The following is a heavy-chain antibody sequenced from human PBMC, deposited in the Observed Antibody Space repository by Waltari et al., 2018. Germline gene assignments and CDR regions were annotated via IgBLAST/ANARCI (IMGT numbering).Heavy chain of an antibody. J-gene: IGHJ1*01. CDR1: GFTFSNAW. V-gene: IGHV3-15*01. Sequence: EVQLVESGGGLVKPGGSLRLSCAASGFTFSNAWMSWVRQAPGKGLEWVGRIKSKTDGGTTDYAAPVKGRFTISRDNSKNTLYLQMNSLRAEDTAVYYCAREDGFTPGEYFQHWGQGTLVIVSS. CDR2: IKSKTDGGTT. D-gene: IGHD2-15*01. CDR3: AREDGFTPGEYFQH.